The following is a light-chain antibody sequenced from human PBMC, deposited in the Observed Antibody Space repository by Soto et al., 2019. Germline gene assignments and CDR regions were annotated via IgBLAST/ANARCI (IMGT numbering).Light chain of an antibody. V-gene: IGKV1-39*01. J-gene: IGKJ4*01. CDR3: QQSYSTPLT. Sequence: DIQMTQSPSSLSASVGDRVTITCRASKSSSSYLNWYQQRPGKALKLLIYAASSLQSGVPSRFSGSGSGTDFTLTISILQPEDFATYYCQQSYSTPLTFGGGTKVEIK. CDR1: KSSSSY. CDR2: AAS.